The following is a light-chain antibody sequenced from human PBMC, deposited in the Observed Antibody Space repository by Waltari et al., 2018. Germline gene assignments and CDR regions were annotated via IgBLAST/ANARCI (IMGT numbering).Light chain of an antibody. Sequence: QSVLTQSPSASGTPGQRVIISCSGGSSNIGSDTVNWYQQLPGAAPKLLIYSNNQRPSGVPDRFSGSKSGTSASLAISGLQSEDEADYYCAAWDDRLKGLFGGGTRLTVL. J-gene: IGLJ3*02. V-gene: IGLV1-44*01. CDR1: SSNIGSDT. CDR2: SNN. CDR3: AAWDDRLKGL.